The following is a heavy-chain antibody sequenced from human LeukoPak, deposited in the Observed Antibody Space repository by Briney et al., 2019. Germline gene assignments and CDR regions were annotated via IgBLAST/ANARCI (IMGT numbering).Heavy chain of an antibody. D-gene: IGHD6-19*01. Sequence: GGSLRLSCLTSGFTFSTNAMSWVRQAPGKGLEWISGISGSGASTYYADSVTGRFTISRDNSRNTLYLQMNSLRAEDTAVYYCAKIAVAGNKNYWGQGTLVTVSS. CDR3: AKIAVAGNKNY. CDR2: ISGSGAST. CDR1: GFTFSTNA. V-gene: IGHV3-23*01. J-gene: IGHJ4*02.